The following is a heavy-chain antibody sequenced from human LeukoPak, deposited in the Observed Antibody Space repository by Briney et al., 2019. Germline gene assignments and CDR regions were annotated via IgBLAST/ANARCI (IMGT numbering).Heavy chain of an antibody. V-gene: IGHV4-61*02. Sequence: SETLSLTRTVSGDSISSDDYYWSWTRQPAGMGLEWIGRISSSGSTNYNPSLKSRVTISVDTSKNQFSLKLSSVTAADTAVYYCAREMDSVSWFDPWGQGTLVTVSS. CDR2: ISSSGST. CDR3: AREMDSVSWFDP. D-gene: IGHD5/OR15-5a*01. J-gene: IGHJ5*02. CDR1: GDSISSDDYY.